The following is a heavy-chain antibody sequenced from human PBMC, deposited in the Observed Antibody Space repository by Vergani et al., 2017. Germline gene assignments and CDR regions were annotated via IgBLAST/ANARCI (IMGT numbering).Heavy chain of an antibody. D-gene: IGHD3-22*01. V-gene: IGHV4-61*01. Sequence: QVQLQESGPGLVKPSETLSLTCTVSGGSVSSGSYYWSWIRQPPGKGLEWIGYIYYSGSTNYNPSLKSRVTISVDTSKNQFSLKLSSVTAADTAVYYCARGVRPEWLLQYYFDYWGQGTLVTVSS. CDR1: GGSVSSGSYY. J-gene: IGHJ4*02. CDR2: IYYSGST. CDR3: ARGVRPEWLLQYYFDY.